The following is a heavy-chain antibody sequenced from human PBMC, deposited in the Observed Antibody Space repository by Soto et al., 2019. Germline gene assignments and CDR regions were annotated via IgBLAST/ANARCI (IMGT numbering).Heavy chain of an antibody. CDR3: ARGFRFGVVAPSDYYYYYGMDV. V-gene: IGHV1-69*13. J-gene: IGHJ6*02. D-gene: IGHD3-3*01. CDR2: IIPIFGTA. Sequence: ASVKVSCKASGGTFSSYAISWVRQAPGQGLEWMGGIIPIFGTANYAQKFQGRVTITADESTSTAYMELSSLRSEDTAVYYCARGFRFGVVAPSDYYYYYGMDVWGQGTTVTVSS. CDR1: GGTFSSYA.